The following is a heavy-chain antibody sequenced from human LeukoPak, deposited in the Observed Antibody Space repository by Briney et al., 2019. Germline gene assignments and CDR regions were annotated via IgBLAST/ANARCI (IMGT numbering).Heavy chain of an antibody. J-gene: IGHJ4*02. V-gene: IGHV4-59*08. CDR2: IYYNGST. CDR3: AGPGYSSGWTPDY. D-gene: IGHD6-19*01. CDR1: AGSISGFH. Sequence: PSETLSLTCTVSAGSISGFHWSWIRQPPGKGLEWIGYIYYNGSTNYNPSLKSRVTISVDTSENQFSLKLNSVTAADTAVYYCAGPGYSSGWTPDYWGQGTLVTVSS.